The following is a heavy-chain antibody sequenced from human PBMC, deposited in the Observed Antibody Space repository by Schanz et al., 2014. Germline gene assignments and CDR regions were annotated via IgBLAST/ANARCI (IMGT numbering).Heavy chain of an antibody. Sequence: EVHLVESGGGLVQPGGSLRLSCAASGFNFITFAMSWVRQAPGKGPEWVSAIGGDASRTYYADSVKGRFTISRDNSKTTRYPQRNSLRADDTAVYYCARPPPLVRGIAGWFGPWGQGSLVTVSS. J-gene: IGHJ5*02. CDR2: IGGDASRT. D-gene: IGHD3-10*01. CDR1: GFNFITFA. V-gene: IGHV3-23*04. CDR3: ARPPPLVRGIAGWFGP.